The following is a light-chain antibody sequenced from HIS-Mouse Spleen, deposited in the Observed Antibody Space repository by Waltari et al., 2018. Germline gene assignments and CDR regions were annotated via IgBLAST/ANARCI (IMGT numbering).Light chain of an antibody. CDR1: QSISSY. V-gene: IGKV1-39*01. CDR3: QQSYSTPPFT. CDR2: AAS. J-gene: IGKJ3*01. Sequence: DIQMTQSPSSLSASVGDRVTITCRASQSISSYLNWYQQKPGKAPKLLIYAASSLQSGVPSRFSGSGSGTDFTLTINSLQPEDFATYYCQQSYSTPPFTFGPGTKVDIK.